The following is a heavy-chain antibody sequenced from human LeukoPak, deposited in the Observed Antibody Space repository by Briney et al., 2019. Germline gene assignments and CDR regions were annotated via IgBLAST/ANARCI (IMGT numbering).Heavy chain of an antibody. CDR1: GFTFSSYG. CDR3: AKDSDSSGYLARRLDDAFDI. V-gene: IGHV3-30*02. J-gene: IGHJ3*02. Sequence: GALRLSCAASGFTFSSYGMHWVRQAPGKGLEWVAFIRYDGSNKYYADSVKGRFTISRDNSKNTLYLQMNSLRAEDTAVYYCAKDSDSSGYLARRLDDAFDIWGQGTMVTVSS. D-gene: IGHD3-22*01. CDR2: IRYDGSNK.